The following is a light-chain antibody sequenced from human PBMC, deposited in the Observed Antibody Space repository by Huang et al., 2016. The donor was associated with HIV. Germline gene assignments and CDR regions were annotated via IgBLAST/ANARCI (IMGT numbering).Light chain of an antibody. Sequence: ESVLTQSPATLSLSPGERATLSCRARQSVGSSFLGWYQHKPGQAPRLLIFGASKRATGIPDRFSGSESGRDFTLTISRLEPEDVAVYYCLQFGSALPWTFGPGTKVEVK. CDR2: GAS. V-gene: IGKV3-20*01. CDR3: LQFGSALPWT. CDR1: QSVGSSF. J-gene: IGKJ1*01.